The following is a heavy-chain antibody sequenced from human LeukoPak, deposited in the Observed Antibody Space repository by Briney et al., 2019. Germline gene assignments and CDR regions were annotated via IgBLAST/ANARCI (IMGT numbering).Heavy chain of an antibody. CDR2: INHSGST. CDR3: ARSARPYYYGSGKIDY. CDR1: GVSFSGYY. D-gene: IGHD3-10*01. Sequence: SETLSLTCAVYGVSFSGYYWSWIRQPPGKGLEWIGEINHSGSTNYNPSLKSRVTISVDTSKNQFSLKLSSVTAADTAVYYCARSARPYYYGSGKIDYWGQGTLVTVSS. V-gene: IGHV4-34*01. J-gene: IGHJ4*02.